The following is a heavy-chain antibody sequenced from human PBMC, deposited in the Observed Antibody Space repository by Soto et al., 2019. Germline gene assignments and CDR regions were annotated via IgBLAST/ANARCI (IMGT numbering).Heavy chain of an antibody. CDR3: TSGRDSGWSYFYYYGVDV. Sequence: QVQLVESGGGVVQPGRSLRLSCAVSGFNFRGYAMHWVRQAPGKGLEWLAVISYDGGNQYYADSLKGRFTVSRDNTKNTLYLQMTSLTPEATAVYYCTSGRDSGWSYFYYYGVDVWCQGTTVTVSS. CDR2: ISYDGGNQ. D-gene: IGHD6-19*01. J-gene: IGHJ6*02. V-gene: IGHV3-30-3*01. CDR1: GFNFRGYA.